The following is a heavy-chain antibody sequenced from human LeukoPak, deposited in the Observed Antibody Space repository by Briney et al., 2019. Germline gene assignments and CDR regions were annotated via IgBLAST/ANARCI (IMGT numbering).Heavy chain of an antibody. CDR1: GGSISSGLSY. J-gene: IGHJ3*01. D-gene: IGHD5-12*01. CDR2: IYYSGSS. CDR3: ARDYRFDSGYDLLDAFDV. V-gene: IGHV4-31*03. Sequence: SQTLSLTCTVSGGSISSGLSYWSWIRQHPGKGLEWIAYIYYSGSSSYNPSLKSRVTISVDTSKNQFSLKLSSVTAADTAVYYCARDYRFDSGYDLLDAFDVWGQGTMVTVSS.